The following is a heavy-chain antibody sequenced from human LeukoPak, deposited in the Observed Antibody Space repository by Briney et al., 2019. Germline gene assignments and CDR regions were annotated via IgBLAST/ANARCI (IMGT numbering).Heavy chain of an antibody. J-gene: IGHJ3*02. D-gene: IGHD3-3*01. CDR3: AKDLAGGYDFWSGYYTPDAFDI. Sequence: GGSLRLSCAASGFTFSSYAMSWVRQAPGKGLEWVSAISGSGGSTYYADSVKGRFTISRDNSKNTLYLQMNSLRAEDTAVYYCAKDLAGGYDFWSGYYTPDAFDIWGQGTMVTVSS. CDR1: GFTFSSYA. V-gene: IGHV3-23*01. CDR2: ISGSGGST.